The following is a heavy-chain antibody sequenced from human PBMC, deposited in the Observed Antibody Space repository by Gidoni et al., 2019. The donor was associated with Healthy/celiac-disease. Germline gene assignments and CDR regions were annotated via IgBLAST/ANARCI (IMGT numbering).Heavy chain of an antibody. CDR3: ARDSSGYPHDRTYAFDI. V-gene: IGHV4-34*01. CDR2: INHSGST. D-gene: IGHD3-22*01. J-gene: IGHJ3*02. CDR1: GGSFSGYY. Sequence: QVQLQQWGAGLLKPSETLSLTCAVYGGSFSGYYWSWIRQPPGKGLEWIGEINHSGSTNYNPSLKSRVTISVDTSKNQFSLKLSSVTAADTAVYYCARDSSGYPHDRTYAFDIWGQGTMVTVSS.